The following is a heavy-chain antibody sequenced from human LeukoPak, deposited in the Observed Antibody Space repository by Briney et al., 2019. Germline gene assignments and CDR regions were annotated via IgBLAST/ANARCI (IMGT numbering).Heavy chain of an antibody. J-gene: IGHJ4*02. D-gene: IGHD6-19*01. CDR3: AGLPRSSGFDY. CDR2: INHSGST. Sequence: PSETLSLTCAVYGGSFSGYYWSWIRQPPGKGLEWIGEINHSGSTNYNPSLKSRVTISVDTSKNQFSLKLSSVTAADTAVYYCAGLPRSSGFDYWGQGTLVTVSS. CDR1: GGSFSGYY. V-gene: IGHV4-34*01.